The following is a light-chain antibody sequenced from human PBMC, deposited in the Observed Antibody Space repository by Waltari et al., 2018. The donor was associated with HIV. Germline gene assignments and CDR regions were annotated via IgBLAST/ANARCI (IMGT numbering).Light chain of an antibody. CDR3: CSYAGTYTYV. V-gene: IGLV2-11*01. CDR1: ATDLGYFDY. CDR2: EVF. Sequence: QSALTQPRSVSGSPGPSVTISCTVTATDLGYFDYVSWYQQYPGKAPQVISYEVFKRPSGVPDRFTASKSGITASLTISGLQDEDEADYYCCSYAGTYTYVFGSGTKVTVL. J-gene: IGLJ1*01.